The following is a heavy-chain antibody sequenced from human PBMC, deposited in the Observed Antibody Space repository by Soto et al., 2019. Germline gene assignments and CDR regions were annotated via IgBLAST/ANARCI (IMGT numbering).Heavy chain of an antibody. CDR3: ARSRAAAPPRVGMDV. CDR1: GCTFSRNA. J-gene: IGHJ6*02. CDR2: IIPFFHAP. V-gene: IGHV1-69*13. D-gene: IGHD6-13*01. Sequence: AAVKVSVKASGCTFSRNAISWVRQAPGQGLEWMGGIIPFFHAPNYAQKFQGRVTITADESTSIVFMEMSSLRFEDTAVYYCARSRAAAPPRVGMDVWGQGTTVTVSS.